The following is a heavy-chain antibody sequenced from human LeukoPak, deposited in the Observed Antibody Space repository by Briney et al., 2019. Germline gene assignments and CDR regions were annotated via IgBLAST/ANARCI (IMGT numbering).Heavy chain of an antibody. CDR1: GYSFTTYW. D-gene: IGHD1-26*01. J-gene: IGHJ4*02. CDR2: TYPGDSDT. Sequence: GESLKISCKGSGYSFTTYWIAWVRQVPGKGLESMGITYPGDSDTRYSPSFQGQVTISANKSISTAYLQWSSLRASDTAIYYCARHGKVGATQSWLDYWGQGTLVTVSS. V-gene: IGHV5-51*01. CDR3: ARHGKVGATQSWLDY.